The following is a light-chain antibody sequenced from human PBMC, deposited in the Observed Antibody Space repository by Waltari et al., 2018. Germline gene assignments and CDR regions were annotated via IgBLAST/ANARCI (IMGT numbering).Light chain of an antibody. V-gene: IGLV1-40*01. Sequence: QSVLTPPPSVSGAPGQRVTIACTGSGSKTGAGQDVHWYQQVPRAAPKLLIYGSSSRPLGVPDRFFGSTSGTSASLAIIGLQAEDEADYYCQSYDITLRVVFGGGTKLTVL. CDR2: GSS. CDR1: GSKTGAGQD. CDR3: QSYDITLRVV. J-gene: IGLJ3*02.